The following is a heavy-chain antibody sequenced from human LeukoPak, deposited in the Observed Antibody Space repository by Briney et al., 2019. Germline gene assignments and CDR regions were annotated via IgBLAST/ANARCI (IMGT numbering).Heavy chain of an antibody. D-gene: IGHD3-22*01. CDR1: GGSISSYY. V-gene: IGHV4-59*08. J-gene: IGHJ4*02. CDR3: ARAFPTYYYDSSGYHFDY. Sequence: SETLSLTCTVSGGSISSYYWSWIRQPPGKGLEWIGYIYYSGSTNYNPSLKSRVTISVDTPKNQFSLKLSSVTAADTAVYYCARAFPTYYYDSSGYHFDYWGQGTLVTVSS. CDR2: IYYSGST.